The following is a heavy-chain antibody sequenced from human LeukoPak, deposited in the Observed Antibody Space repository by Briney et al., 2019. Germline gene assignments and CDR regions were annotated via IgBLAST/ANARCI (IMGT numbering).Heavy chain of an antibody. Sequence: SETLSLTCTVSGGSISSGGYHWSWIRQHPGKGLEWIGYIYHSGSTYYNPSLKSRVTISVDRSKNQFSLKLSSVTAADTAVYYCARAGLPPGKEFDPWGQGTLVTVSS. D-gene: IGHD4-11*01. J-gene: IGHJ5*02. CDR2: IYHSGST. CDR1: GGSISSGGYH. V-gene: IGHV4-30-2*01. CDR3: ARAGLPPGKEFDP.